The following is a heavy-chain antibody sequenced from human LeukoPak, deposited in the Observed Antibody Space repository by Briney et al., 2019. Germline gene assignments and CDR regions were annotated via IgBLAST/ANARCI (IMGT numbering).Heavy chain of an antibody. CDR2: ISSSSSYI. V-gene: IGHV3-21*01. Sequence: AGGSLRLSCAASGFTFSSYSINSVRPPPGKGLEWVSSISSSSSYIYYADSVKGRFTISRDNAKNSLYLQMNSLRAEDTAVYYCARGLGPRLLWFGELLPHDAFDIWGQGTMVTVSS. CDR3: ARGLGPRLLWFGELLPHDAFDI. CDR1: GFTFSSYS. D-gene: IGHD3-10*01. J-gene: IGHJ3*02.